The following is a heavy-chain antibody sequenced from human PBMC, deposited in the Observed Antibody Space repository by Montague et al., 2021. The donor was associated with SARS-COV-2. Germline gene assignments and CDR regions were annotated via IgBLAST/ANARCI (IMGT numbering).Heavy chain of an antibody. Sequence: SLRLFCAASGFTFSTYAMDWVRQAPGKGLEWVSGISGSGGGTFYADSVKGRFTISRDNSKNTLYLQMNSLTAEDTAVYFCAKGSLPGDFVFHYWGQGTLVTVSS. D-gene: IGHD4-17*01. CDR3: AKGSLPGDFVFHY. CDR2: ISGSGGGT. V-gene: IGHV3-23*01. CDR1: GFTFSTYA. J-gene: IGHJ4*02.